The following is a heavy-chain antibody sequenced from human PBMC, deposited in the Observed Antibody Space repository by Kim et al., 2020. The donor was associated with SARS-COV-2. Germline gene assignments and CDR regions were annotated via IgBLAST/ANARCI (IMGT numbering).Heavy chain of an antibody. CDR2: ISSNGGST. CDR3: VPHPVAGAFDI. V-gene: IGHV3-64D*09. CDR1: GFTFSSYA. J-gene: IGHJ3*02. D-gene: IGHD6-19*01. Sequence: GGSLRLSCSASGFTFSSYAMHWVRQAPGKGLEYVSAISSNGGSTYYADSVKGRFTISRDNSKNTLYLQMSSLRAEDTAVYYCVPHPVAGAFDIWGQGTMVTVSS.